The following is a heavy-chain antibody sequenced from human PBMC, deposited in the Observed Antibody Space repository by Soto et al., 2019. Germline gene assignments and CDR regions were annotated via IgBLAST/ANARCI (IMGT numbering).Heavy chain of an antibody. Sequence: QVLLVQSGAEVKKPGASVTVSCKASGYTFTDYTMHWVRQAPGQSLEWMGWMYAGNGNTKYSEKFQGRVTITRDPSASTAYMELSSLTSEDTAVYYCAREVRGVAFCDFWGQGTLVTVSS. CDR1: GYTFTDYT. D-gene: IGHD3-10*01. CDR2: MYAGNGNT. CDR3: AREVRGVAFCDF. V-gene: IGHV1-3*01. J-gene: IGHJ4*02.